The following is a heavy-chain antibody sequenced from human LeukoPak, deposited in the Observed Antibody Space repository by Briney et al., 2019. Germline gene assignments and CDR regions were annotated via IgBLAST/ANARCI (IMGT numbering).Heavy chain of an antibody. CDR3: AKENVVVAAAVPDY. CDR2: ISGSGGST. V-gene: IGHV3-23*01. Sequence: GGSLRLSCAASGFIFSDYAMSWVRQAPGKGLEWVSVISGSGGSTYYADPVKGRFTISRDNSKNTLYLQMSSLRAEDTAVYYCAKENVVVAAAVPDYWGQGTLVTVSS. CDR1: GFIFSDYA. D-gene: IGHD2-15*01. J-gene: IGHJ4*02.